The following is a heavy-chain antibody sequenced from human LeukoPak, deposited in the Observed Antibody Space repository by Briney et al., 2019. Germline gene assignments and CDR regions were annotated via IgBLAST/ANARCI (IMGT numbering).Heavy chain of an antibody. CDR1: GFTFSSYE. CDR2: ISSSGSTI. V-gene: IGHV3-48*03. CDR3: ARDLRFGDFNYMDV. J-gene: IGHJ6*03. D-gene: IGHD3-10*01. Sequence: GGSLRLSCAASGFTFSSYEINWVRQAPGKGLEWVSYISSSGSTIYYADSVKGRFTFSRDNTKNSLYLQMNSLRAKDTAVYYCARDLRFGDFNYMDVWGKGTTVTISS.